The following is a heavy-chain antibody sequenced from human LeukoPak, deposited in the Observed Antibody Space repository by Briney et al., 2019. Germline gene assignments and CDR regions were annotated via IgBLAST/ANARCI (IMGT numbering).Heavy chain of an antibody. CDR1: GFTFSSYE. CDR3: AKDVLRYFDWLSLFDY. V-gene: IGHV3-48*03. D-gene: IGHD3-9*01. Sequence: GGSLRLSCAASGFTFSSYEMNWVRQAPGKGLEWVSYISSSGSTIYYADSVKGLFTISRDNAKNSLYLQMNSLRAEDTAVYYCAKDVLRYFDWLSLFDYWGQGTLVTVSS. J-gene: IGHJ4*02. CDR2: ISSSGSTI.